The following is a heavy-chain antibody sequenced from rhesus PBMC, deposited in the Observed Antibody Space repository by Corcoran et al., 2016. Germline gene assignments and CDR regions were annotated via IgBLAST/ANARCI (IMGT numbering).Heavy chain of an antibody. D-gene: IGHD1-26*01. CDR1: GDSIISGYA. CDR3: ASGLNYGAPNFGLDS. V-gene: IGHV4-127*01. CDR2: IGG. J-gene: IGHJ6*01. Sequence: QVQLKESGPGLVKPSETLSLTCTVSGDSIISGYAWSWIRQPPGKGLEWIGYIGGSYHPSLKSRVPISKHTSKNQFSLNLTSVTAADTAVYYCASGLNYGAPNFGLDSWGQGVVVTVSS.